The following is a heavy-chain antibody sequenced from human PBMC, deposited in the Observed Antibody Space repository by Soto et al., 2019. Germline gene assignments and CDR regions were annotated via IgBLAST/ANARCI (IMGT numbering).Heavy chain of an antibody. CDR3: ATYQLSHPGSFDY. D-gene: IGHD2-2*01. V-gene: IGHV1-24*01. Sequence: ASVKVSCKVSGYTLTELSMHWVRQAPGKGLEWMGGFDPEDGETIYAQKFQGRVTMTEDTSTDTAYMELSSLRSEGTAVYYCATYQLSHPGSFDYWGQGTLVTVSS. J-gene: IGHJ4*02. CDR1: GYTLTELS. CDR2: FDPEDGET.